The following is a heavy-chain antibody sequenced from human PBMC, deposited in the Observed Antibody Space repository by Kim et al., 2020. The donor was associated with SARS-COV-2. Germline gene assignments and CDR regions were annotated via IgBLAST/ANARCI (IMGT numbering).Heavy chain of an antibody. V-gene: IGHV5-51*01. CDR2: FYPGDSET. Sequence: GESLKISCQGSGYKFTSSWIAWGRQTPAKGLEWMAIFYPGDSETRYSPSFQGRVTISADKSNNTAYLQWSSLKASDSAMYYCARQADYYETWGQGTLVTV. CDR1: GYKFTSSW. D-gene: IGHD3-16*01. CDR3: ARQADYYET. J-gene: IGHJ5*02.